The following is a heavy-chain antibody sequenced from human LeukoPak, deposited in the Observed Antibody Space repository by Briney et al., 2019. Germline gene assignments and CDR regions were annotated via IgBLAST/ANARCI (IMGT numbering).Heavy chain of an antibody. D-gene: IGHD7-27*01. CDR3: ASRKLGNDY. J-gene: IGHJ4*02. CDR2: INHSGGT. Sequence: SETLSLTCAVYGGSFSGYYWGWIRQPPGKGLEWIGEINHSGGTNYNPSLKSRVTISGDTSKNQFSLKLSSVTAADTAVYYCASRKLGNDYWGQGTLVTVSS. V-gene: IGHV4-34*01. CDR1: GGSFSGYY.